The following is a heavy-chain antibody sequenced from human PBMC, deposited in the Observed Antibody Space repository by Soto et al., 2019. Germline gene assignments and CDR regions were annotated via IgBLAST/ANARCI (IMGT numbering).Heavy chain of an antibody. CDR1: GFTFSNYG. CDR2: MTNNGGSD. CDR3: VRDDDQEANALDY. J-gene: IGHJ4*02. D-gene: IGHD2-2*01. V-gene: IGHV3-33*01. Sequence: QVQLVESGGDVVQPGRSLRLSCAASGFTFSNYGMHWVRQAPGKGLEWVAVMTNNGGSDHYADYLKGRFTISRENCKNTLYVQMKSLSAEATAVYYCVRDDDQEANALDYWGQGTLVTVSS.